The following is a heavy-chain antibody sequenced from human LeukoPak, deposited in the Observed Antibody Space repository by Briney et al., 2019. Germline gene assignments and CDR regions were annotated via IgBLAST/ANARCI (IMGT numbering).Heavy chain of an antibody. CDR3: ARSSPGAAYFDY. V-gene: IGHV3-33*01. CDR2: IWYDGSNK. D-gene: IGHD4/OR15-4a*01. Sequence: GGSLRLSCAASGFTFSSYGMHWVRQAPGKGLEWVAVIWYDGSNKYYADSVKGRFTISRDNAKNSLYLQMNSLRDEDTAVYYCARSSPGAAYFDYWGQGTLVTVSS. J-gene: IGHJ4*02. CDR1: GFTFSSYG.